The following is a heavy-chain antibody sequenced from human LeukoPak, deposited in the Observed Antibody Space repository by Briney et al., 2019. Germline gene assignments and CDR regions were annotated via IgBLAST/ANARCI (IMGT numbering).Heavy chain of an antibody. CDR2: IIPIFGTA. V-gene: IGHV1-69*06. D-gene: IGHD5-12*01. CDR1: GGTFSSYA. CDR3: ARVREGQWLRSKAYYYGMDV. J-gene: IGHJ6*04. Sequence: ASVKVSCKASGGTFSSYAISWVRQAPGQGLEWMGGIIPIFGTANYAQKFQGRVTITADKSTSTAYMELSSLRSEDTAVYYCARVREGQWLRSKAYYYGMDVWGKGTTVTVSS.